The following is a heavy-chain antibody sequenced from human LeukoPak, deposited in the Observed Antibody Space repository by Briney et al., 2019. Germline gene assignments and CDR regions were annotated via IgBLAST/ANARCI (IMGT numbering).Heavy chain of an antibody. CDR3: ARGGRGYDILTGYYTLYYFDY. V-gene: IGHV1-2*02. Sequence: ASVKVSCKASGYTFTSYGISWVRQAPGQGLEWMGWINPNSGGTNYAQKFQGRVTMTRDTSISTAYMELSRLRSDDTAVYYCARGGRGYDILTGYYTLYYFDYWGQGTLVTVSS. J-gene: IGHJ4*02. CDR2: INPNSGGT. CDR1: GYTFTSYG. D-gene: IGHD3-9*01.